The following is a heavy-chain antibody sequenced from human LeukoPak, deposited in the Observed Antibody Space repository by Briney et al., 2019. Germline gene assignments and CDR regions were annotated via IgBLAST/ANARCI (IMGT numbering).Heavy chain of an antibody. CDR3: ARSTRRQNDAFDI. CDR1: GFTFSSYS. Sequence: PGGSLRLSCAASGFTFSSYSVNWVRQAPGKGLEWVSSISERSSYIYYADSVKGRFTISRDNAKNSLYLQMNSLRAEDTVVYYCARSTRRQNDAFDIWGQGTVVTGSS. V-gene: IGHV3-21*01. J-gene: IGHJ3*02. CDR2: ISERSSYI.